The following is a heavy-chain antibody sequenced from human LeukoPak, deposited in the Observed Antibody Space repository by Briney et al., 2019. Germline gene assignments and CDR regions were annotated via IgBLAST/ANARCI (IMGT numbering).Heavy chain of an antibody. D-gene: IGHD5-12*01. CDR1: GFTFSSYS. J-gene: IGHJ3*02. CDR3: ARVVGYDLIFGGFDI. Sequence: GGSLRLSCAASGFTFSSYSMNWVRQAPGKGLEWVSSISSSSSYIYYADSVKGRFTISRDNAKNSLYLQMNSLRAEDTAVYYCARVVGYDLIFGGFDIWGQGTMVTVSS. CDR2: ISSSSSYI. V-gene: IGHV3-21*01.